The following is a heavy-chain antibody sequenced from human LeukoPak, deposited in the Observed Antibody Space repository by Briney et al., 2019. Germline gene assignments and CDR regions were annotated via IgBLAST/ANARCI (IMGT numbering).Heavy chain of an antibody. J-gene: IGHJ4*02. CDR2: ISSGGNTQ. D-gene: IGHD2-21*01. CDR3: ARDIVNGPFVISLES. CDR1: GFSLSSYE. Sequence: GGSLRLSCAASGFSLSSYEMNWIRQVPGKGLEWVSHISSGGNTQYYADSVRGQFTMSRDDAKNSLDLQMDSLRIEDTGVYYCARDIVNGPFVISLESWGQGARATVSS. V-gene: IGHV3-48*03.